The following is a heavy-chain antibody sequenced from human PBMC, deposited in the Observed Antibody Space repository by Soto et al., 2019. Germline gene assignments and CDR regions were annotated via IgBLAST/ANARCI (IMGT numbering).Heavy chain of an antibody. Sequence: GGSLRLSCAASGFTFSNYAMHWVRQAPGKGLEWVAVMSFDGSNNYYADSVKGRFSISRDNSKNTLYLQMNSLRAEDTAVYYCARDRTLGTTVTPYWYFERWGRGTLVTVSS. J-gene: IGHJ2*01. CDR1: GFTFSNYA. D-gene: IGHD4-17*01. CDR2: MSFDGSNN. CDR3: ARDRTLGTTVTPYWYFER. V-gene: IGHV3-30*03.